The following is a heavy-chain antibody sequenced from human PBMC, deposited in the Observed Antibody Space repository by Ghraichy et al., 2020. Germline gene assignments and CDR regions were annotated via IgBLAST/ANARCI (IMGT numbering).Heavy chain of an antibody. CDR3: VRDHCSSTSCHSFDY. D-gene: IGHD2-2*01. Sequence: SETLSLTCTVSGGSITSGDYYWGWIRQPPGKGLEWIGHTYYSGITYYNPSLKSRVTISLDTSKSQFSLKLTSVTAADTAVYYCVRDHCSSTSCHSFDYWGQGTLVTVSS. CDR2: TYYSGIT. CDR1: GGSITSGDYY. J-gene: IGHJ4*02. V-gene: IGHV4-30-4*01.